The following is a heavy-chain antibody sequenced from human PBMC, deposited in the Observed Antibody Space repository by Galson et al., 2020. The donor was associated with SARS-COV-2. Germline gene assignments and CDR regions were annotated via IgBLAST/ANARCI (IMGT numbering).Heavy chain of an antibody. J-gene: IGHJ4*02. D-gene: IGHD4-17*01. CDR2: ISYDGSNK. CDR3: AKDAPSDYGDYGPVDY. V-gene: IGHV3-30*18. CDR1: GFTFSSYG. Sequence: GGSLRLSCAASGFTFSSYGMHWVRQAPGKGLEWVAVISYDGSNKYYADSVKGRFTISRDNSKNTLYLQMNSLRAEDTAVYYCAKDAPSDYGDYGPVDYWGQGTLVTVSS.